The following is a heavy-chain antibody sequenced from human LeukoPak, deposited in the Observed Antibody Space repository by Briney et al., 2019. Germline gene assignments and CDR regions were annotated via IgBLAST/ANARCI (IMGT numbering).Heavy chain of an antibody. CDR3: GRDQGYYYGSGVGDYYYYGMDV. J-gene: IGHJ6*04. D-gene: IGHD3-10*01. V-gene: IGHV3-33*01. CDR2: IWYDGSNK. CDR1: GFTFSSYG. Sequence: GRSLRLSCAASGFTFSSYGMHWVRQAPGKGLEWVAVIWYDGSNKYYADSVKGRFTISRDNSKNTLYLQMNSLRAEDTAVYYCGRDQGYYYGSGVGDYYYYGMDVWGKGTTVTVSS.